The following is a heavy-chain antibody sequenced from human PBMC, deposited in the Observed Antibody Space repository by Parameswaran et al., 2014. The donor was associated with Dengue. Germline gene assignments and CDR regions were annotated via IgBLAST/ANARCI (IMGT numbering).Heavy chain of an antibody. CDR3: AKDPRQERPFDY. Sequence: VRQDARERGVEWVAVISYDGSNKYYADSVKGRFTISRDNSKNTLYLQMNSLRAEDTAVYYCAKDPRQERPFDYWGQGTLVTVSS. V-gene: IGHV3-30*18. J-gene: IGHJ4*02. D-gene: IGHD5-24*01. CDR2: ISYDGSNK.